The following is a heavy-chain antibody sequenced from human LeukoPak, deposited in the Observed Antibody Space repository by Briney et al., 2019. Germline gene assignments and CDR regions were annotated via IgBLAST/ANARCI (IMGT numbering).Heavy chain of an antibody. J-gene: IGHJ4*02. CDR3: ATGGYYDFWSGYYRR. CDR2: FDPEDGET. D-gene: IGHD3-3*01. V-gene: IGHV1-24*01. CDR1: GYTLTELS. Sequence: ASVKASCKVSGYTLTELSMHWVRQAPGKGLEWMGGFDPEDGETIYAQKFQGRVTMTEDTSTDTAYMELSSLRSEDTAVYYCATGGYYDFWSGYYRRWGQGTLVTVSS.